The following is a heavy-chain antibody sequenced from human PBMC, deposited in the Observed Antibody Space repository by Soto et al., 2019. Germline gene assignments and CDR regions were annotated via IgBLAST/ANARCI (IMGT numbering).Heavy chain of an antibody. CDR1: GFTFSSYW. Sequence: GGSLRLSCAASGFTFSSYWMSWVRQAPGKGLEWVANIKQDGSEKYYVDSVKGRFTISRDNAKNSLYLQMNSLRAEDTAVYYCARVHYDVHFWEYYYYYMDVWGKGTTVTVSS. D-gene: IGHD4-17*01. J-gene: IGHJ6*03. V-gene: IGHV3-7*01. CDR3: ARVHYDVHFWEYYYYYMDV. CDR2: IKQDGSEK.